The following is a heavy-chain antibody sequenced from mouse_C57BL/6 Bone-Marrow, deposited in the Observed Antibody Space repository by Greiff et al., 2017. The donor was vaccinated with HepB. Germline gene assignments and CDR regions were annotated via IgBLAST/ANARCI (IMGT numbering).Heavy chain of an antibody. V-gene: IGHV14-1*01. J-gene: IGHJ1*03. D-gene: IGHD1-1*02. CDR1: GFNIKDYY. CDR2: IDPEDGDT. Sequence: EVKLEESGAELVRPGASVKLSCTASGFNIKDYYMHWVKQRPEQGLEWIGRIDPEDGDTEYAPKFQGKATMTADTASNPAYLQLSSLTSEDTAVYYCTRGLWYWYFDVWGTGTTVTVSS. CDR3: TRGLWYWYFDV.